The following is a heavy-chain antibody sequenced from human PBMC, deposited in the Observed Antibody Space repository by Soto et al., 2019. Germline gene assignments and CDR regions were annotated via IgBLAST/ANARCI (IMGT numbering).Heavy chain of an antibody. CDR1: GGSISSSNW. CDR3: ARDVVSGWSRPRYDDY. CDR2: IYHSGST. D-gene: IGHD6-19*01. V-gene: IGHV4-4*02. Sequence: QVQLQESGPGLVKPSGTLSLTCAVSGGSISSSNWWSWVRQPPGKGLEWIGEIYHSGSTNYNPSLQSRVTISVDKSKNQFSLKLSSVTAADTAVYYCARDVVSGWSRPRYDDYWGQGTLVTVSS. J-gene: IGHJ4*02.